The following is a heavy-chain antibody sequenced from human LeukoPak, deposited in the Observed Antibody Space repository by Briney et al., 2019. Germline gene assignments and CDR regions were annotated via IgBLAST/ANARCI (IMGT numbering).Heavy chain of an antibody. Sequence: ASVKVSCKASGGTFSSYAISWVRQAPGQGLEWMGGIIPIFGTANYAQKFQGRVTITADKSTSTAYMELSSLRSEDTALYYCAKDIRGSTSWYGLDYWGQGTLVTVSS. CDR1: GGTFSSYA. CDR3: AKDIRGSTSWYGLDY. J-gene: IGHJ4*02. D-gene: IGHD6-13*01. CDR2: IIPIFGTA. V-gene: IGHV1-69*06.